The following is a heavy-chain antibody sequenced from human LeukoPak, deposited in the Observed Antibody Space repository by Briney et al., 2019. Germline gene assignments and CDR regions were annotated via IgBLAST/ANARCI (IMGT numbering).Heavy chain of an antibody. CDR2: IYTSGST. Sequence: SETLSLTCTVSGVSISSSSYYWSWIRQPAGKGLEWIGRIYTSGSTNYNPSLKSRVTMSVDTSKNQFSLKLSSVTAADTAVYYCARGRSAGTMVRGIRFDPWGQGTLVTVSS. CDR1: GVSISSSSYY. D-gene: IGHD3-10*01. V-gene: IGHV4-61*02. J-gene: IGHJ5*02. CDR3: ARGRSAGTMVRGIRFDP.